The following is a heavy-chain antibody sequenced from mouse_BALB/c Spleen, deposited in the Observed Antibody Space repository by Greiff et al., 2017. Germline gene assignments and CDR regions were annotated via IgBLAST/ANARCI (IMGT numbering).Heavy chain of an antibody. CDR2: IYPGDGDT. CDR1: GYAFSSYW. V-gene: IGHV1-80*01. D-gene: IGHD2-5*01. Sequence: VQGVESGAELVRPGSSVKISCKASGYAFSSYWMNWVKQRPGQGLEWIGQIYPGDGDTNYNGKFKGKATLTADKSSSTAYMQLSSLTSEDSAVYFCARTSNYYAMDYWGQGTSVTVSS. J-gene: IGHJ4*01. CDR3: ARTSNYYAMDY.